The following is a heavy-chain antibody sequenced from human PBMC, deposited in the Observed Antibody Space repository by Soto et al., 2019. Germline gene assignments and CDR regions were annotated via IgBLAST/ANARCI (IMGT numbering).Heavy chain of an antibody. V-gene: IGHV5-10-1*01. CDR3: ARRAYDSSGYPTFDY. CDR2: IDPSDSYT. D-gene: IGHD3-22*01. J-gene: IGHJ4*02. CDR1: GYSFTSYL. Sequence: EVQLVQSGAEVKKPGESLRISCKGSGYSFTSYLISWVRQMPGKGLEWMGRIDPSDSYTNYSPSFQGHVTISADKSISTAYLQWSSLKASDTAMYYCARRAYDSSGYPTFDYWGQGTLVTVSS.